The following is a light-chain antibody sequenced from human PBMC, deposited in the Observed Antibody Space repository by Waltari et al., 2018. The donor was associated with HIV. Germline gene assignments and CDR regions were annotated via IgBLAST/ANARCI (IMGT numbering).Light chain of an antibody. CDR1: SSDVGGYDF. V-gene: IGLV2-11*01. Sequence: QSALTQPRSVSGSPGQSVTISCIGTSSDVGGYDFVSWYQQHPGKAPKLMIYDVGKRPSGVPARFSGSKSGNTASLTISRLQAEDEADYFCCSYAGNFFVFGTGTQVSVL. CDR3: CSYAGNFFV. J-gene: IGLJ1*01. CDR2: DVG.